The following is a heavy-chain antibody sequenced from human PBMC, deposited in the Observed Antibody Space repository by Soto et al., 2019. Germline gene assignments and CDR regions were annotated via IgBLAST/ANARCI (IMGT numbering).Heavy chain of an antibody. J-gene: IGHJ4*02. D-gene: IGHD1-1*01. CDR2: ISGGGPPT. V-gene: IGHV3-23*01. CDR3: VKDKNWDDPG. CDR1: GFTFSSNA. Sequence: LRLSCAASGFTFSSNAMTWVRQPPGKGLEWVSIISGGGPPTYYADSVRGRFTVSRDNSKNTVFLQMNSLRAEDTAIYYCVKDKNWDDPGWGPGTLVTVSS.